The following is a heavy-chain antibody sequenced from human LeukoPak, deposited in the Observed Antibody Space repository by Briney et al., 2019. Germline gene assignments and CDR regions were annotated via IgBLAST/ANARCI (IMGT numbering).Heavy chain of an antibody. CDR1: GGTFSSYA. D-gene: IGHD4-23*01. CDR3: AKGLRWYPFDI. Sequence: GASVKVSCKASGGTFSSYAMSWVRQAPGKGLEWVSAISGSGGSTYYANSVKGRFTISRDNSKNTLYLQMNSLRAEDTAVYYCAKGLRWYPFDIWGQGTMVTVSS. V-gene: IGHV3-23*01. CDR2: ISGSGGST. J-gene: IGHJ3*02.